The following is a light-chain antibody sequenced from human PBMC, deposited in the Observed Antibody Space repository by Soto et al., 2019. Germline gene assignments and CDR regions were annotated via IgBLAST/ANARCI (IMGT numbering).Light chain of an antibody. CDR3: QQCSAFWT. Sequence: DIQMTQSPSTLSASIGDRVTITCRASQSISRRLAWYQQKPGKAPRLLIYDASTLESGVPSRFSGSGSGTEFTLTISSLQPDGFATYYCQQCSAFWTFGQGTKVEVK. CDR1: QSISRR. J-gene: IGKJ1*01. CDR2: DAS. V-gene: IGKV1-5*01.